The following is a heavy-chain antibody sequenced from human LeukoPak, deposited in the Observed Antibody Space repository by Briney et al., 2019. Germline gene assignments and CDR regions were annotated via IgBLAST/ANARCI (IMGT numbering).Heavy chain of an antibody. D-gene: IGHD5-18*01. J-gene: IGHJ4*02. CDR2: IYPGDSDT. CDR1: GYSFTGYW. CDR3: ARRVDTAMGGHFDY. V-gene: IGHV5-51*01. Sequence: GESLKISCKGSGYSFTGYWIGWVRQMPGKGPEWMGIIYPGDSDTRYSPSFQGQVTISADKSISTAYLQWSSLKASDTAMCYCARRVDTAMGGHFDYWGQGTLVTVSS.